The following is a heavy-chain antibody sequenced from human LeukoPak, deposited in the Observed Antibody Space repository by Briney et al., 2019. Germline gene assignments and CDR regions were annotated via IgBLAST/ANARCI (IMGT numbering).Heavy chain of an antibody. V-gene: IGHV3-48*01. CDR1: GFTFSYYS. Sequence: GGSLRLSCAASGFTFSYYSMNWVRQAPGKGLEWISYSNTDGTISYADSVKGRFTISRDNAKKSLYLQMNSLRGEDTAVYYCARDNPLSYYYDYWGQGTLVTVSS. D-gene: IGHD3-22*01. CDR2: SNTDGTI. CDR3: ARDNPLSYYYDY. J-gene: IGHJ4*02.